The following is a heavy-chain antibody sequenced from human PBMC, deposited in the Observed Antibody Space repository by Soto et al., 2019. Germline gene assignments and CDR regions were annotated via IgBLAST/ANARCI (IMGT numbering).Heavy chain of an antibody. CDR3: ARVKYNSDWEGDWFDP. Sequence: QVQLQESGPGLVKPSETLSLTCTVSGGSISSYYWTWIRQPPGKGLEWIGYIYYSGNTNYNPALKSRATISIDTSKNQFSLKLSSVTAADTAVYYCARVKYNSDWEGDWFDPWGQGTLVTVSS. CDR1: GGSISSYY. V-gene: IGHV4-59*01. CDR2: IYYSGNT. J-gene: IGHJ5*02. D-gene: IGHD6-25*01.